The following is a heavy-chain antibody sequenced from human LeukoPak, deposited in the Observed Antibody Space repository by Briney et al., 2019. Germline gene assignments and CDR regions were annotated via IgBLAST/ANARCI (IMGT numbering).Heavy chain of an antibody. CDR1: GFTFSSYG. V-gene: IGHV3-33*01. J-gene: IGHJ4*02. CDR3: AREAEELLWFGDLADS. CDR2: IWYDGSNK. D-gene: IGHD3-10*01. Sequence: PGRSLRLSCAASGFTFSSYGMHWVRQAPGKGLERVAVIWYDGSNKYYADSVKGRFTISRDNSKNTLYLQMNSLRAEDTAVYYCAREAEELLWFGDLADSWGQGTLVTVSS.